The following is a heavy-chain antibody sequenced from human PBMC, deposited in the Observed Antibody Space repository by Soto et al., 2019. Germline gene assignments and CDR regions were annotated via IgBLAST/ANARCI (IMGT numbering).Heavy chain of an antibody. D-gene: IGHD3-22*01. CDR3: ARSSPNDSSGYYPVGYYYGMDV. V-gene: IGHV1-69*06. CDR2: IIPIFGTA. CDR1: GGTFSSYA. Sequence: SVKVSCKASGGTFSSYAISWVRQAPGQGLEWMGGIIPIFGTANYAQKFQGRLTLTADKSTSTAYMELSSLRSEDTAVYYCARSSPNDSSGYYPVGYYYGMDVWGQGTTVTVSS. J-gene: IGHJ6*02.